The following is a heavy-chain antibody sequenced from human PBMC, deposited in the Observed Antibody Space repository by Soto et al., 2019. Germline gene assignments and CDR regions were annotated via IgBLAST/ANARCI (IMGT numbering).Heavy chain of an antibody. Sequence: GESLKISCAASGFTFSNAWMSWVRQAPGKGLEWVGRIKSKTDGGTTDYAAPVKGRFTISRDDSKNTLYLQMNSLKTEDAAVYYCTTRGYEGVDYWGQGTLVTVSS. CDR2: IKSKTDGGTT. V-gene: IGHV3-15*01. D-gene: IGHD1-1*01. CDR3: TTRGYEGVDY. J-gene: IGHJ4*02. CDR1: GFTFSNAW.